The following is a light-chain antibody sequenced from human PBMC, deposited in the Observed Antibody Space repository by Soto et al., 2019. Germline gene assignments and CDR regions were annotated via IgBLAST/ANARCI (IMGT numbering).Light chain of an antibody. CDR2: GAS. CDR1: QSVSSSY. Sequence: EIVLTQSPGTLSLSPGERATLSCRASQSVSSSYLAWYQQKPGQAPRLLIYGASSRATGIPDRFSGSGSGTDFTLTISRLEPEDLAVYYCQQYGTSPYTFGQGPKREIK. J-gene: IGKJ2*01. V-gene: IGKV3-20*01. CDR3: QQYGTSPYT.